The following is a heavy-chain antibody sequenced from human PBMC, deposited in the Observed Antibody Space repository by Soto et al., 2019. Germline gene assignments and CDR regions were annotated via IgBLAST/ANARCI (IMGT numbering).Heavy chain of an antibody. CDR1: GFTFSSYW. CDR2: IKQDGSEK. V-gene: IGHV3-7*01. Sequence: GGSLRLSCAASGFTFSSYWMSWVHQAPGKGLEWVANIKQDGSEKYYVDSVKGRFTISRDNAKNSLYLQMNSLRAEDTAVYYCARPPGGDYDRSVDYWGQGTLVTVSS. D-gene: IGHD4-17*01. J-gene: IGHJ4*02. CDR3: ARPPGGDYDRSVDY.